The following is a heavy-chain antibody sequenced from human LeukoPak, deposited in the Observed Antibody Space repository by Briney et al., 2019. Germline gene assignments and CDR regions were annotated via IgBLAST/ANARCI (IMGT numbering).Heavy chain of an antibody. Sequence: PGGALRLVCAASRFPFSSYGRHWVRQARGKGVEWVAVLSYDGSNKYYADSVKARVAISIENSKNTLYLQMSRLRAEDTTVYYCAKDHMLVSGYSTGAFDY. V-gene: IGHV3-30*18. CDR1: RFPFSSYG. J-gene: IGHJ4*01. CDR2: LSYDGSNK. D-gene: IGHD4-11*01. CDR3: AKDHMLVSGYSTGAFDY.